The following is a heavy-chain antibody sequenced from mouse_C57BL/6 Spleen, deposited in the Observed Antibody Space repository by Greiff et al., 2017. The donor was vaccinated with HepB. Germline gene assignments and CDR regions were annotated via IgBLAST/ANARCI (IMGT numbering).Heavy chain of an antibody. D-gene: IGHD2-5*01. V-gene: IGHV1-42*01. CDR1: GYSFTGYY. J-gene: IGHJ1*03. CDR3: ARSGGYSNYDGYFDD. Sequence: EVKLQQSGPELVKPGASVKISCKASGYSFTGYYMNWVKQSPEKSLEWIGEINPSTGGTTYNQKFKAKATLTVDKSSSTAYMQLKSLTSEDSAVYYCARSGGYSNYDGYFDDWGTGTTVTVSS. CDR2: INPSTGGT.